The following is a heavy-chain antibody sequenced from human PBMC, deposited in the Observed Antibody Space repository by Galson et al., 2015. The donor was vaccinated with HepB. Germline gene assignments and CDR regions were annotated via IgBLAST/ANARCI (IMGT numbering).Heavy chain of an antibody. CDR1: GDTFSNFA. CDR3: ARDRGSVSYFEN. D-gene: IGHD2-15*01. CDR2: IIPIFGTP. J-gene: IGHJ4*02. V-gene: IGHV1-69*01. Sequence: SCKASGDTFSNFAISWVRQAPGHGLEWMGGIIPIFGTPNYAQRFQGRVTITADESTSTAYMELSSLRSEDTAIYYCARDRGSVSYFENWGQGTLVIVSS.